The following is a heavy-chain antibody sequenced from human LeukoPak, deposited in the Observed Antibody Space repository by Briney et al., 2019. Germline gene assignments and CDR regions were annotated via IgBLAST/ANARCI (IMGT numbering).Heavy chain of an antibody. Sequence: SESLSLTCAVSGYSISSGYYWGWIRQPPGKGLEWIGSIYHSGTTYYNPSLKSRVTISVDTSKNQFSLKLSSVTAADTAVYYCSRRTMVATVDYRGQGTLVTVSS. V-gene: IGHV4-38-2*01. CDR1: GYSISSGYY. CDR2: IYHSGTT. J-gene: IGHJ4*02. CDR3: SRRTMVATVDY. D-gene: IGHD5-12*01.